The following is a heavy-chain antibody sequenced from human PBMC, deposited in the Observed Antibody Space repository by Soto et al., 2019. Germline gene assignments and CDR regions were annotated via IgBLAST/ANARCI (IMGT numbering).Heavy chain of an antibody. J-gene: IGHJ6*02. D-gene: IGHD3-3*01. CDR3: ARGDTIFGVVGGPKDYYYGMDV. V-gene: IGHV3-7*05. CDR1: GFTFSSYW. CDR2: IKQDGSEK. Sequence: GGSLRLSCAASGFTFSSYWMSWVRQAPGKGLEWVANIKQDGSEKYYVDSVKGRFTISRDNAKNSLYLQMNSLRAEDTAVYYCARGDTIFGVVGGPKDYYYGMDVWGQGTTVTVSS.